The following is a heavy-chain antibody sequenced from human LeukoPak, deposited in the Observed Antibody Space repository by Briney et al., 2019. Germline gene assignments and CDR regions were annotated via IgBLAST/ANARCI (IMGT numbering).Heavy chain of an antibody. CDR3: AKGPAYSLGDSSPEV. D-gene: IGHD6-13*01. V-gene: IGHV3-9*03. J-gene: IGHJ3*01. CDR2: IRWNSGSI. CDR1: GFTFDDYA. Sequence: SLRLSCAASGFTFDDYAMHWVRQAPGRDVGWGSGIRWNSGSIGYADSGKGRFTISRDNAKNSLYLQMNSLRAEDMALYYCAKGPAYSLGDSSPEVWGQGTMVTVSS.